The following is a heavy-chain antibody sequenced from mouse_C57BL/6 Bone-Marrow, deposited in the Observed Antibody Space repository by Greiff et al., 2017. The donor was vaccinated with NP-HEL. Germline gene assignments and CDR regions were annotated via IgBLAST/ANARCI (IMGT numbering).Heavy chain of an antibody. CDR2: IYPGNSDT. CDR3: TSRGYGSSYEYFDV. Sequence: DVKLQESGTVLARPGASVKMSCKTSGYTFTSYWMHWVKQRPGQGLEWIGAIYPGNSDTSYNQKFKGKAKLTAVTSASTAYMELSSLTNEDSAVYYCTSRGYGSSYEYFDVWGTGTTVTGSS. V-gene: IGHV1-5*01. CDR1: GYTFTSYW. D-gene: IGHD1-1*01. J-gene: IGHJ1*03.